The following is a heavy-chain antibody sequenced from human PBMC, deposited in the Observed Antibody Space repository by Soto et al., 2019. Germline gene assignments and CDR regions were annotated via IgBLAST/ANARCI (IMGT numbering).Heavy chain of an antibody. J-gene: IGHJ4*02. CDR3: AKTTTMIVVVTCFDY. D-gene: IGHD3-22*01. V-gene: IGHV4-59*08. CDR1: GGSISSYY. Sequence: SETLSLTCTVSGGSISSYYWIWIRQPPGKGLEWIGYIYYSGSTNYNPSLKSRVTISVDTSKNQFSLKLNSMTAADTAVYYCAKTTTMIVVVTCFDYWGQGTLVTVSS. CDR2: IYYSGST.